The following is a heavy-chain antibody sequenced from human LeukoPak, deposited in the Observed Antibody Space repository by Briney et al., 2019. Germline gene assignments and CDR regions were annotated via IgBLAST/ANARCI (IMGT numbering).Heavy chain of an antibody. V-gene: IGHV4-4*07. CDR3: ARGPLTVTRGFDP. CDR2: IYTSGST. D-gene: IGHD4-17*01. CDR1: GGSINIYY. Sequence: SSETLSLTCTVSGGSINIYYWSWIRQPAGKGLEWIGRIYTSGSTHYNPSLKSRVTMSVDTSKNQFSLKLSSVTAVDTAVYYCARGPLTVTRGFDPWGQGTLVTVSS. J-gene: IGHJ5*02.